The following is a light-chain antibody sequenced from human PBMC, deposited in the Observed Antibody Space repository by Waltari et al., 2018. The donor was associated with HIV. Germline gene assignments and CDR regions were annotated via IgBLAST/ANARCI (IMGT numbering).Light chain of an antibody. Sequence: DIVMTQSPDSLAVSLGERATINCKSSQSVLYSSNNKNYLAWYQQKPGQPPKLLIYCASTREYGVPVRFSGSGSGTDFTLTISSLQAEDVAVYYCQQYYSTPWTFGQGTKVEIK. CDR2: CAS. V-gene: IGKV4-1*01. J-gene: IGKJ1*01. CDR3: QQYYSTPWT. CDR1: QSVLYSSNNKNY.